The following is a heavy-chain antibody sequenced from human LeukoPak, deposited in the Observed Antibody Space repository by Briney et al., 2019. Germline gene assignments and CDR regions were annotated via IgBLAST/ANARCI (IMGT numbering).Heavy chain of an antibody. V-gene: IGHV1-46*01. CDR2: INPSGGST. J-gene: IGHJ4*02. Sequence: ASVKVSCKASGYTFTSYDINWVRQATGQGLEWMGIINPSGGSTSYAQKFQGRVTMTRDMSTSTVYMELSSLRSEDTAVYYCARGHRKNSNYKDYFDYWGQGTLVTVSS. D-gene: IGHD4-11*01. CDR1: GYTFTSYD. CDR3: ARGHRKNSNYKDYFDY.